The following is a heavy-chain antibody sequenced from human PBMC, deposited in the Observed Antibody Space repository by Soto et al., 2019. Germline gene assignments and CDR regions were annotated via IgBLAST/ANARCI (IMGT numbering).Heavy chain of an antibody. CDR1: GFTFDDYT. Sequence: GESLQISCAPSGFTFDDYTMHWVRQAPVKGLEWVSLISWDGGSTYYADSVKGRFTISRDNSKNSLYLQMNSLRTEDTALYYCAKDLDHCDITVFGVCVMDVWGQGTTVIVSS. D-gene: IGHD3-3*01. CDR3: AKDLDHCDITVFGVCVMDV. V-gene: IGHV3-43*01. CDR2: ISWDGGST. J-gene: IGHJ6*02.